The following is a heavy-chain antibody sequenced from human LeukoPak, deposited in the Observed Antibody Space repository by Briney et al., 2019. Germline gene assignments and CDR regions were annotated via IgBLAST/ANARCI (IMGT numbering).Heavy chain of an antibody. D-gene: IGHD6-13*01. CDR1: GGSISSYY. J-gene: IGHJ3*02. CDR3: ARRQTVFIAAAGTYAFDI. Sequence: PSETMSLTCTVSGGSISSYYWSWVPQPPGKGLEWVGFVYYTGSTNYSPSLKSRVTISVDTSKNQFSLKLRSVTAADTAVYYCARRQTVFIAAAGTYAFDIWGQGTMVTVSS. CDR2: VYYTGST. V-gene: IGHV4-59*01.